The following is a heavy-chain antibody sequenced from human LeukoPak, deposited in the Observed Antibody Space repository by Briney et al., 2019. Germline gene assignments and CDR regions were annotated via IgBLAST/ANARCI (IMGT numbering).Heavy chain of an antibody. CDR2: IVVGSGNT. J-gene: IGHJ4*02. CDR3: AAMNYYDSSGYYYFDY. Sequence: SVKVSCTASGFTFTGSAVQWVRQARGQRLEWIGWIVVGSGNTNYAQKFQERVTITRDMSTSTAYMELSSLRSEDTAVYYCAAMNYYDSSGYYYFDYWGQGTLVTVSS. CDR1: GFTFTGSA. D-gene: IGHD3-22*01. V-gene: IGHV1-58*01.